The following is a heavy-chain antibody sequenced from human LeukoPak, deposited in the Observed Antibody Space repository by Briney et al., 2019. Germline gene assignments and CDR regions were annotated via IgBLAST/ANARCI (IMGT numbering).Heavy chain of an antibody. CDR2: ISGSGGST. J-gene: IGHJ3*02. CDR3: AKDAGPYDFWSGRRGHAFDI. Sequence: GGSLRLSCAASGFTFSSYAMSWVRQAPGKGLEWVSAISGSGGSTYYADSVKGRFTISGDNSKNTLYLQMNSLRAEDTAVYYCAKDAGPYDFWSGRRGHAFDIWGQGTMVTVSS. CDR1: GFTFSSYA. V-gene: IGHV3-23*01. D-gene: IGHD3-3*01.